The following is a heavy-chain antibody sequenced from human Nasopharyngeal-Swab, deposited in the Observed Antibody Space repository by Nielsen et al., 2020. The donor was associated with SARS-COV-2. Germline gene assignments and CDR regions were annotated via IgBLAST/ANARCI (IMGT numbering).Heavy chain of an antibody. CDR2: ISWNSGSI. V-gene: IGHV3-9*01. D-gene: IGHD4-17*01. CDR3: AKDLATVTNPDY. CDR1: GFTFDDYA. Sequence: SLKISCAASGFTFDDYAMHWVRQAPGKGLEWVSGISWNSGSIGYADSVKGRFTISRDNSKNTLYLQMNSLRAEDTAVYYCAKDLATVTNPDYWGQGTLVTVSS. J-gene: IGHJ4*02.